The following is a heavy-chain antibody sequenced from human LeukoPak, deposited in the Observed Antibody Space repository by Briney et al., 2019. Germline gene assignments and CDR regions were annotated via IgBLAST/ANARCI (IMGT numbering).Heavy chain of an antibody. CDR3: ARDRDQVVVTPGNYYYYYYMDV. CDR2: IKQDGSEK. D-gene: IGHD2-15*01. J-gene: IGHJ6*03. V-gene: IGHV3-7*01. Sequence: GGSLRLSCAASGFTFSSYWMSWVRQAPGKGLEWVANIKQDGSEKYYVDSVKGRFTISRDNAKNSLYLQMNSLRAEDTAVYYCARDRDQVVVTPGNYYYYYYMDVWGKGTTVTVSS. CDR1: GFTFSSYW.